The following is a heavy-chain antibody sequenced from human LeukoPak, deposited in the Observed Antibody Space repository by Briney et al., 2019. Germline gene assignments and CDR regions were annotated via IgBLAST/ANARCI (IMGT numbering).Heavy chain of an antibody. CDR1: GFTFSSYE. CDR3: AKGMGSGYYYSYDF. J-gene: IGHJ4*02. Sequence: PGGSLRLSCAASGFTFSSYEMNWVRQAPGKGLEWVSYISSSGSTIYYADSVKGRFTISRDNAKNSLYLQMNSLRAEDTAVYYCAKGMGSGYYYSYDFWGQGTLVTVSS. V-gene: IGHV3-48*03. D-gene: IGHD3-22*01. CDR2: ISSSGSTI.